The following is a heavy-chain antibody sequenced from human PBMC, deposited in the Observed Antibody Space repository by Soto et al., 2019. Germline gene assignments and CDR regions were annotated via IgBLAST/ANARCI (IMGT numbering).Heavy chain of an antibody. CDR2: ISSSSRYI. CDR1: GFTFSSYS. J-gene: IGHJ5*02. D-gene: IGHD3-9*01. Sequence: EVQLVESGGGLVKPGGSLRLSCAASGFTFSSYSMNWVRQAPGKGLEWVSSISSSSRYIYYADSLKGRFTISRDNDQNAVYLQMNSLRAEDTAVYYCARHRGNFDWLLWGRNWFYHWGQGTLVTVSS. V-gene: IGHV3-21*01. CDR3: ARHRGNFDWLLWGRNWFYH.